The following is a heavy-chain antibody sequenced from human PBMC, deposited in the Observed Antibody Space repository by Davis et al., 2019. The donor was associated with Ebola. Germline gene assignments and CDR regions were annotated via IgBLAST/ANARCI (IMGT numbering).Heavy chain of an antibody. CDR3: ARGSSGSYS. D-gene: IGHD3-22*01. CDR1: GYIFTTYW. Sequence: GESLKISCNSSGYIFTTYWIAWVRQMPGKGLEWMGMIFPSNSDSRYSPSFQGQATISVDRSISTAYLQWRGLKASDTAMYYCARGSSGSYSWGQGTLVTVSS. CDR2: IFPSNSDS. V-gene: IGHV5-51*01. J-gene: IGHJ4*02.